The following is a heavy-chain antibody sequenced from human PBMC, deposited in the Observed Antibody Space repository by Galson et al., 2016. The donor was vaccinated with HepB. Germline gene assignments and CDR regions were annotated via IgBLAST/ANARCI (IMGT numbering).Heavy chain of an antibody. CDR3: TRDGYSYASLDY. J-gene: IGHJ4*02. CDR2: INPNSGGI. V-gene: IGHV1-2*02. CDR1: GYTFTDYY. D-gene: IGHD5-18*01. Sequence: SVKVSCKASGYTFTDYYMHWVRQAPGQGLVWMGWINPNSGGINYAQKFQDRVTMTRDTSTNTAYMGLSRLRSDDTAVYYCTRDGYSYASLDYWGQGTLVTVSS.